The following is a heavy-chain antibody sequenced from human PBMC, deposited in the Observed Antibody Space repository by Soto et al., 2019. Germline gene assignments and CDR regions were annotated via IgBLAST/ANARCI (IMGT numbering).Heavy chain of an antibody. D-gene: IGHD6-6*01. J-gene: IGHJ6*02. Sequence: EVQLVESGGGLVKPGGSLRLSWAASGFTFSNAWMNWVRQAPGTGLEWVGRIKSKTVGGTTDYAAPVKGRFTSSRDATKNTLYLQMNSLKTEDTGVYYCTTDVQTLAYSSSEGLPRSYYDYYGMVAVGQETTVTVS. V-gene: IGHV3-15*07. CDR3: TTDVQTLAYSSSEGLPRSYYDYYGMVA. CDR1: GFTFSNAW. CDR2: IKSKTVGGTT.